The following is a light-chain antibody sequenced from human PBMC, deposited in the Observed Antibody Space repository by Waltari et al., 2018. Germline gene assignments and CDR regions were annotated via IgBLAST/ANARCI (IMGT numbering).Light chain of an antibody. J-gene: IGKJ1*01. CDR1: QGISTW. V-gene: IGKV1-12*01. CDR2: GAS. CDR3: QQTDRFPRT. Sequence: DIQMTHSPFSVPAPVGATVTITCRTSQGISTWLAWYPQKPGKAPKFLIHGASTLQSGVPSRFSGSGSGTEFTLTITSLQTEDFATYYCQQTDRFPRTFGQGTRVEIK.